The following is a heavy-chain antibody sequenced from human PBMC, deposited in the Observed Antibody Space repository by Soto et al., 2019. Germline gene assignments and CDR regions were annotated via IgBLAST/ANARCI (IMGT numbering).Heavy chain of an antibody. CDR2: ISAYNGNT. CDR3: PRGYDILTALNWFDP. J-gene: IGHJ5*02. V-gene: IGHV1-18*04. CDR1: CYTFTSYG. D-gene: IGHD3-9*01. Sequence: ASVKVSPKSSCYTFTSYGISCVRQAPGQGLEWMGWISAYNGNTNYAQKLQGRVTMTTDTSTSTAYMELRSRRSDDTAVYYCPRGYDILTALNWFDPWGQRSLVTAPQ.